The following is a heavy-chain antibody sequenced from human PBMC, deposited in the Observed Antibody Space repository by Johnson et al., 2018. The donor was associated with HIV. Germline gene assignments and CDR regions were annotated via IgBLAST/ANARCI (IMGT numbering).Heavy chain of an antibody. CDR1: GFTFSSYA. CDR2: ISYDGSNK. Sequence: VQLVESGGGLVQPGGSLRLSCAASGFTFSSYAMHWVRQAPGKGLEWVAVISYDGSNKYYADSVKGRFTVSRDNSNNTLFLQMNSLGAEDTALYYCAKDNRNNWASLGDAFDIWGQGTMVTVSS. V-gene: IGHV3-30*04. CDR3: AKDNRNNWASLGDAFDI. J-gene: IGHJ3*02. D-gene: IGHD1-1*01.